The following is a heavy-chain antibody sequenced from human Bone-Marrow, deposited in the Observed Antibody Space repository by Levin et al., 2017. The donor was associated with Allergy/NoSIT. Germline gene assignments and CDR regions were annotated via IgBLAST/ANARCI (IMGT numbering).Heavy chain of an antibody. CDR1: GFDFSTFH. J-gene: IGHJ6*02. Sequence: KAGGSLRLSCAASGFDFSTFHIHWVRQAPGKGLEWVSSISGSSSYIYYAESARGRFTISRDNAKNSLYLQMTGLRVEDTAVYYCARLGTTFGTFLTEYYHGLDVWGQGTTVNVSS. CDR2: ISGSSSYI. D-gene: IGHD3-3*01. V-gene: IGHV3-21*06. CDR3: ARLGTTFGTFLTEYYHGLDV.